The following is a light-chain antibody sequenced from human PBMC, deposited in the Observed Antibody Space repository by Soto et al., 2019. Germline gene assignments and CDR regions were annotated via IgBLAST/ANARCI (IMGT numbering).Light chain of an antibody. CDR1: QGISSY. Sequence: AVRMTQSPSSLSASTGDRVTITCRASQGISSYLAWYQQKPGKAPKLLIYAASTLQSGVPSRFSGSGAATDFTLTILCLQSEDFATYYCQQYYSYSTFGQGTKVEIK. CDR3: QQYYSYST. CDR2: AAS. J-gene: IGKJ1*01. V-gene: IGKV1-8*01.